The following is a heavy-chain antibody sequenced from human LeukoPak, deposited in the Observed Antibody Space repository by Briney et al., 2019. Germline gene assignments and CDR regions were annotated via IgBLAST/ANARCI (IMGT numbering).Heavy chain of an antibody. D-gene: IGHD1-14*01. CDR2: ISGSGGST. Sequence: GGSLRLSCAASGFTFSSYAMSWVRQAPGKGLEWVSAISGSGGSTYYAASVKGRFTISRGNSKNTLYLQMNSLRAEDTAVYYCAKVSRNLGGAGYWGQGTLVTVSS. V-gene: IGHV3-23*01. CDR1: GFTFSSYA. CDR3: AKVSRNLGGAGY. J-gene: IGHJ4*02.